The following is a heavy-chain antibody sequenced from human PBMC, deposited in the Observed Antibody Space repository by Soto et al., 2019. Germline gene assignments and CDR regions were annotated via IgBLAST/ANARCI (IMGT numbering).Heavy chain of an antibody. Sequence: SVKVSFKASGGTFSSYAISWVRQAPGQGLEWMGGIIPIFGTANYAQKFQGRVTITADKSTSTAYMELSSLRSEDTAVYYCAYSGSRNYYYYGMDVWGQGTTVTVSS. CDR3: AYSGSRNYYYYGMDV. V-gene: IGHV1-69*06. CDR2: IIPIFGTA. D-gene: IGHD1-26*01. J-gene: IGHJ6*02. CDR1: GGTFSSYA.